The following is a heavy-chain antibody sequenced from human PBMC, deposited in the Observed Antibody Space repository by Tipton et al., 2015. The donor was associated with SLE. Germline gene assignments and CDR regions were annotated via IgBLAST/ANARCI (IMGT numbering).Heavy chain of an antibody. D-gene: IGHD7-27*01. CDR3: ARDAGAHGPTNAFDI. CDR1: GFTFSSYW. V-gene: IGHV3-74*01. Sequence: SLRLSCAASGFTFSSYWMHWVRQAPGKGLVWVSRIYFDGSSTNYAGSVKGRFTISRDNAKNTLYLQMNSLRAEDTAVYSCARDAGAHGPTNAFDIWGQGTMVTVSS. J-gene: IGHJ3*02. CDR2: IYFDGSST.